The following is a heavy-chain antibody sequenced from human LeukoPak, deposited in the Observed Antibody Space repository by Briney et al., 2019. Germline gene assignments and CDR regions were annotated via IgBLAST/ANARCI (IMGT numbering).Heavy chain of an antibody. D-gene: IGHD2-2*01. J-gene: IGHJ6*03. V-gene: IGHV3-23*01. CDR3: AKWEYRPPDCSSTSCSYYYYYMDV. Sequence: GGSLRLSCAASGFTFSTYGMSWVRQAPGKGLEWVSAISGSGDNTYYADSVKGRFTISRDNSKNTLYLQMNSLRAEDTAVYYCAKWEYRPPDCSSTSCSYYYYYMDVWGKGTTVTVSS. CDR2: ISGSGDNT. CDR1: GFTFSTYG.